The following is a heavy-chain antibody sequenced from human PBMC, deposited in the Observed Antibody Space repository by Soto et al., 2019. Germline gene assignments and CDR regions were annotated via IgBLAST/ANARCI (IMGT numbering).Heavy chain of an antibody. Sequence: PGGSLRLSCAASGFTFSNYNMNWVRQAPGKGLEWVSVIYSGGSTYYADSVKGRFTISRDNSKNTLYLQMNSLRAEDTAVYYCARDDSGFSGSHYIDYFNYWGQGALVTVSS. CDR1: GFTFSNYN. J-gene: IGHJ4*02. V-gene: IGHV3-66*01. D-gene: IGHD1-26*01. CDR2: IYSGGST. CDR3: ARDDSGFSGSHYIDYFNY.